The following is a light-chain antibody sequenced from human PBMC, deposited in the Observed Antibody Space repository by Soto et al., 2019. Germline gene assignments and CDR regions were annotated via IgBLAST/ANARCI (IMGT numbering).Light chain of an antibody. Sequence: MMMTQSPATLSVSPGERVTLSCRTSHSVNSHVAWYQQKPGQAPWLLLYGASTRATGIPVRFSGSGFGTEFTLTISSLQSEDFAVYYCQQYKNWPLFGQGTRLDIK. V-gene: IGKV3-15*01. J-gene: IGKJ5*01. CDR1: HSVNSH. CDR2: GAS. CDR3: QQYKNWPL.